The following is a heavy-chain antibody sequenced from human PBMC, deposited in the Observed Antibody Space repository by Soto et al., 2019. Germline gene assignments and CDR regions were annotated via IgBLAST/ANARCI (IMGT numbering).Heavy chain of an antibody. CDR1: GFSFSKYE. V-gene: IGHV3-48*03. J-gene: IGHJ6*02. CDR3: ARVPTDSYGMDV. CDR2: ISSSGSTF. Sequence: HPGGSLRLSCAASGFSFSKYEMNWVRQAPGKGLEWVSYISSSGSTFSYVDSVKGRFTISRDNAKNSLYLQMNSLRAEDTAVYYCARVPTDSYGMDVWGQGTTVTVSS.